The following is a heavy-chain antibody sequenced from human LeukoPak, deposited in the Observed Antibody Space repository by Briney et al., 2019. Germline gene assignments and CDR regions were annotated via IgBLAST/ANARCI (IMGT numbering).Heavy chain of an antibody. Sequence: ASVKVSCKASGYTFTGYYMHWVRQAPGQGLEWMGWINPNSGGTNYAQKFQGRVTITRDTSASTAYMELSSLRSEDTAVYYCARSAGDSFDYWGQGTLVTVSS. D-gene: IGHD6-25*01. V-gene: IGHV1-2*02. CDR1: GYTFTGYY. CDR2: INPNSGGT. CDR3: ARSAGDSFDY. J-gene: IGHJ4*02.